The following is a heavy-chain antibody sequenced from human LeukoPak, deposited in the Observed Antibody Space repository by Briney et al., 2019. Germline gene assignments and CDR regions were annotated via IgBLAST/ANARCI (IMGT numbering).Heavy chain of an antibody. Sequence: ASVKVSCKASGYTFTSYDINWVRQATGQGLEWMGWMNPNSGNTGYAQKFQGRVTMTRNTSISTAYMELSSLRSEDTAVYYCARLEGDYVAFDIWGQGTMVTVSS. V-gene: IGHV1-8*01. CDR2: MNPNSGNT. CDR3: ARLEGDYVAFDI. CDR1: GYTFTSYD. J-gene: IGHJ3*02. D-gene: IGHD4-17*01.